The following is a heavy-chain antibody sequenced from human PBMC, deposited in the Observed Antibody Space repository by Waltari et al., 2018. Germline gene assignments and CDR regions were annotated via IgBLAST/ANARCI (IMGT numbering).Heavy chain of an antibody. Sequence: ESGGGVVQPGRSLRLSCAASGFTFSSYAMHWVRQAPGKGLEWVAVISYDGSNKYYADSVKGRFTISRDNSKNTLYLQMNSLRAEDTAVYYCARVRSGIAVAGFYYYYGMDVWGQGTTVTVSS. D-gene: IGHD6-19*01. J-gene: IGHJ6*02. CDR2: ISYDGSNK. CDR1: GFTFSSYA. CDR3: ARVRSGIAVAGFYYYYGMDV. V-gene: IGHV3-30*01.